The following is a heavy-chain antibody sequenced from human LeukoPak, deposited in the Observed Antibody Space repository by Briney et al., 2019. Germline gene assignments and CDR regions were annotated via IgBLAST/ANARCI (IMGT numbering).Heavy chain of an antibody. D-gene: IGHD3-9*01. J-gene: IGHJ6*02. CDR1: GGTFSSYA. CDR2: IIPIFGTA. CDR3: ARGNYDILTGSPASERYYGMDV. V-gene: IGHV1-69*13. Sequence: ASVKVSCKASGGTFSSYAISWVRQAPGQGLEWMGGIIPIFGTANYAQKFQGRVTITADESTSTAYMELSSLRSEDTAVYYCARGNYDILTGSPASERYYGMDVWGQGTTVTVSS.